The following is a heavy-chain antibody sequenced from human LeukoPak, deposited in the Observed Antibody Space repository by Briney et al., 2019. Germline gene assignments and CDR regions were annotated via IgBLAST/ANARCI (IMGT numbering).Heavy chain of an antibody. D-gene: IGHD3-22*01. CDR1: GYTFTGYY. J-gene: IGHJ4*02. CDR2: INPNSGGT. V-gene: IGHV1-2*02. CDR3: ARDEPYYYDSSGYPNY. Sequence: ASVKVSCKASGYTFTGYYMHWVRQAPGQGLEWMGWINPNSGGTNYAQKFQGRVTMTRDTSISTAYMELSRLRSDDTAVYYCARDEPYYYDSSGYPNYWGQGTLVTVSS.